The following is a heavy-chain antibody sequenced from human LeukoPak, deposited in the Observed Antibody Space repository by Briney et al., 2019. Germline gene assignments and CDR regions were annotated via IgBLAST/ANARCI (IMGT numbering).Heavy chain of an antibody. CDR2: IIPIFGTA. CDR1: GGTFSSYA. CDR3: MTGGSYPGFDY. Sequence: ASVKVSCKASGGTFSSYAISWVRQAPGQGLEWMGGIIPIFGTANYAQKFQGRVTITADESTSTAYMELSSLRSEDTAVYYCMTGGSYPGFDYWGQGTLVTVSS. V-gene: IGHV1-69*13. J-gene: IGHJ4*02. D-gene: IGHD1-26*01.